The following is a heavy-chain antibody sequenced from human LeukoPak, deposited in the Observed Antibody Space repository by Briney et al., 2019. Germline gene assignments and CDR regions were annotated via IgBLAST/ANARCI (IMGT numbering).Heavy chain of an antibody. Sequence: SETLSLTCTVSGGSISSSSYYWGWIRQPPGKGLEWIGSIYHSGSTYYNPSLKSRVTISVDTSKNQFSLKLSSVTAADTAVYYCAKIVYSSGWYYFDYWGQGTLVTVSS. CDR3: AKIVYSSGWYYFDY. J-gene: IGHJ4*02. V-gene: IGHV4-39*07. CDR1: GGSISSSSYY. D-gene: IGHD6-19*01. CDR2: IYHSGST.